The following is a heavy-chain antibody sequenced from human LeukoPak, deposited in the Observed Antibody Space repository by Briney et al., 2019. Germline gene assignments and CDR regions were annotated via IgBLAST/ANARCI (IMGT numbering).Heavy chain of an antibody. D-gene: IGHD5-24*01. Sequence: SETLSLTCTVSGGSISSGDYYWSWIRQPPGKGLEWIGYIYYSGSTYYNPSLKSRVTISVDTSKNQFSLKLSSVTAADTAVYYCARAIGMATITDHFDYWGQGTLVTVSS. CDR3: ARAIGMATITDHFDY. V-gene: IGHV4-30-4*01. CDR1: GGSISSGDYY. CDR2: IYYSGST. J-gene: IGHJ4*02.